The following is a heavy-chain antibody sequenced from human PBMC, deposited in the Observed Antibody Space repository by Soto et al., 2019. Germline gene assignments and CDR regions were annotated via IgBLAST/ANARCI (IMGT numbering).Heavy chain of an antibody. D-gene: IGHD3-10*02. CDR3: VRDRDLYRDMFHADL. CDR2: ITIRTGNV. CDR1: GFTISDCI. Sequence: PGGSLGLSCEASGFTISDCIMDWVRQAPGKGLEWLAYITIRTGNVLYADSVRGRFTISADNAENSVILQMNSLRDEDSAVYFCVRDRDLYRDMFHADLWGQGTLVTVSS. J-gene: IGHJ4*01. V-gene: IGHV3-48*02.